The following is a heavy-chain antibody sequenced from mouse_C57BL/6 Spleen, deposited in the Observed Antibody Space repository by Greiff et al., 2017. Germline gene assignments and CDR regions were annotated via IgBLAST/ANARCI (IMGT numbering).Heavy chain of an antibody. V-gene: IGHV1-64*01. D-gene: IGHD2-12*01. J-gene: IGHJ4*01. CDR1: GYTFTSYW. Sequence: QVHVKQPGAELVKPGASVKLSCKASGYTFTSYWMHWVKQRPGQGLEWIGMIHPNSGSTNYNEKFKSKATLTVDKSSSTAYMQLSSLTSEDSAVYYCATYRDGYAMDYWGQGTSVTVSS. CDR3: ATYRDGYAMDY. CDR2: IHPNSGST.